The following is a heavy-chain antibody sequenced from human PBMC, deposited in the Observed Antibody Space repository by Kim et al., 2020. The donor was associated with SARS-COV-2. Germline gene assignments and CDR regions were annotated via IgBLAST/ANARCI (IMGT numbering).Heavy chain of an antibody. J-gene: IGHJ5*02. D-gene: IGHD2-8*02. Sequence: SETLSLTCTVSGGSISSSDYYWGWLRQPPGKGLEWIGSIYYTGTTYYNPSLKSRVTISVDTSKNQFSLKLSPVTDATVYYCARHGCTGGVCYFDPWGQGT. V-gene: IGHV4-39*01. CDR2: IYYTGTT. CDR1: GGSISSSDYY. CDR3: ARHGCTGGVCYFDP.